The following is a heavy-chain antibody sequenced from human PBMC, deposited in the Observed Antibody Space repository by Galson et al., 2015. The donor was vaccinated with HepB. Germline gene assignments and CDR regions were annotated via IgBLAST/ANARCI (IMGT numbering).Heavy chain of an antibody. CDR3: ATGGYYDSSGYYRHYYYYMDV. CDR1: QFTFSSYA. CDR2: ISGSGGST. J-gene: IGHJ6*03. D-gene: IGHD3-22*01. Sequence: SLRLSCAASQFTFSSYAMSWVRQAPGKGLEWVSAISGSGGSTYYADSVKGRFTISRDNSKNTLYLQMHSLRAEDTAVYYCATGGYYDSSGYYRHYYYYMDVWGKETTVTVSS. V-gene: IGHV3-23*01.